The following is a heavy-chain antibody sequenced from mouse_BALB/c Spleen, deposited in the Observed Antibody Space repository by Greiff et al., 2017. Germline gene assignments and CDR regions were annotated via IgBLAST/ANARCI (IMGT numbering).Heavy chain of an antibody. CDR1: GYTFTDYA. D-gene: IGHD1-1*01. V-gene: IGHV1S137*01. Sequence: QVQLQQSGAELVRPGVSVKISCKGSGYTFTDYAMHWVKQSHAKSLEWIGVISTYYGDASYNQKFKGKATMTVDKSSSTAYMELARLTSEDSAIYYCARWHYGSNDAMDYWGQGTSVTVSS. CDR3: ARWHYGSNDAMDY. CDR2: ISTYYGDA. J-gene: IGHJ4*01.